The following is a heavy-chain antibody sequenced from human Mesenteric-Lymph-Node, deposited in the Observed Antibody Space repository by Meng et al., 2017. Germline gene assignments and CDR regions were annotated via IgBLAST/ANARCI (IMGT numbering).Heavy chain of an antibody. CDR2: IYYSGST. CDR1: GGSISTCGFY. V-gene: IGHV4-31*03. Sequence: QVELQESGPGLVKPSQTLALTCTVSGGSISTCGFYWSWIRQHPGKGLEWIGYIYYSGSTYYNPSLRSRVAISIDTSKNQFSLKLTSVTAADTAVYFCVRTNYGDYNWFDPWGQGTLVTVSS. CDR3: VRTNYGDYNWFDP. D-gene: IGHD4-17*01. J-gene: IGHJ5*02.